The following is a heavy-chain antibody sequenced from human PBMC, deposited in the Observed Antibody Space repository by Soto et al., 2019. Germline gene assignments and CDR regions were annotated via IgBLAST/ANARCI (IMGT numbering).Heavy chain of an antibody. Sequence: QLQLQESGPGLVKPSETLSLTCTVSGGSISSSSYYWGWIRQPPGKGLEWIGSIYYSGSTYYNPSLKSRVTISVDTAKNQFSLKLSSVTAAETAGYYCARRLAVADAFDIWGQGTMVTVSS. J-gene: IGHJ3*02. V-gene: IGHV4-39*01. D-gene: IGHD6-19*01. CDR3: ARRLAVADAFDI. CDR1: GGSISSSSYY. CDR2: IYYSGST.